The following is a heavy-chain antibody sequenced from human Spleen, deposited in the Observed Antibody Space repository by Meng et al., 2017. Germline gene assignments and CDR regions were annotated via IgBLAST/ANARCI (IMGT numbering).Heavy chain of an antibody. V-gene: IGHV1-46*01. D-gene: IGHD3-9*01. Sequence: QGAPVRYGGEGKKPGASVKVSCKASGYTFPSYFMHWVRQAPGQGLEWMGIINPSGGSTSYADSFQGRVTMTRDTSTTTVYMELSSLRSEDTAVYYCASSDILTGLSDYWGQGTLVTVSS. CDR3: ASSDILTGLSDY. CDR2: INPSGGST. CDR1: GYTFPSYF. J-gene: IGHJ4*02.